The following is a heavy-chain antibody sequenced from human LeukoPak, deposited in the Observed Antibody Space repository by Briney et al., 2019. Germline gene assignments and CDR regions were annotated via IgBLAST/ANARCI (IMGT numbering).Heavy chain of an antibody. Sequence: PGGSLRLSCAASGFTFSSYSMNWVRQAPGKGLEWASSISSSSSYIYYTDSVKGRFTISRDNAKNSLYLQMNSLRAEDTAVYYCARGLGYCSGGSCYVERGGFDPWGQGTLVTVSS. D-gene: IGHD2-15*01. CDR1: GFTFSSYS. J-gene: IGHJ5*02. CDR3: ARGLGYCSGGSCYVERGGFDP. CDR2: ISSSSSYI. V-gene: IGHV3-21*01.